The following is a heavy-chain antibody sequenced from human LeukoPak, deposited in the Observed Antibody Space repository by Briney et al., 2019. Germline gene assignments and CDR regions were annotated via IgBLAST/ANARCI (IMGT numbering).Heavy chain of an antibody. CDR1: GGTFSSYA. D-gene: IGHD3-22*01. CDR3: AISSGYYQSFDY. CDR2: ISAYNGNT. Sequence: ASVKVSCKASGGTFSSYALSWVRQAPGQGLEWMGWISAYNGNTNYAQKLQGRVTMTTDTSTSTAYMELRSLRSDDTAVYYCAISSGYYQSFDYWGQGTLVTVSS. V-gene: IGHV1-18*01. J-gene: IGHJ4*02.